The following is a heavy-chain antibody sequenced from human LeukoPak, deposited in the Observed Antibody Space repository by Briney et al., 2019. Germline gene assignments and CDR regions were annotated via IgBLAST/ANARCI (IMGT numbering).Heavy chain of an antibody. Sequence: GGALRHSCADSGFTFSSYEMNWVRQAPGKGLEWVSYISSSGSSIYYAYSVKGRFTISRDNAKNSLYLQINSLRAEDTAVYYGASWPFLACCGCDCYLDLWGKGTTVTVSS. D-gene: IGHD2-21*01. V-gene: IGHV3-48*03. CDR1: GFTFSSYE. CDR3: ASWPFLACCGCDCYLDL. CDR2: ISSSGSSI. J-gene: IGHJ6*03.